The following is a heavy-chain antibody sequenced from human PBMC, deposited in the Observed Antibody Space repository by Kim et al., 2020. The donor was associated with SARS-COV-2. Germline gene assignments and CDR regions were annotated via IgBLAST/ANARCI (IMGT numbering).Heavy chain of an antibody. CDR2: IYYSGST. D-gene: IGHD5-12*01. J-gene: IGHJ4*01. CDR3: ARVGADGSGYLSDD. V-gene: IGHV4-39*01. Sequence: SETLSLTCIVSGGSISSSAYYWGWIRQPPGKGLEWIGSIYYSGSTYYSPSLKSRVTISVDTSRNQFSLKLTSVTAADTAMYYCARVGADGSGYLSDDWG. CDR1: GGSISSSAYY.